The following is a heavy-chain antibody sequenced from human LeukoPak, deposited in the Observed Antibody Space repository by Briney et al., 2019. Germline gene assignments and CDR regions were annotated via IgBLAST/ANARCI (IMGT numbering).Heavy chain of an antibody. CDR2: IYYSGST. V-gene: IGHV4-39*01. J-gene: IGHJ4*02. Sequence: SETPSLTCTVSGGSISSCSYYGGSIRQPPRKGLGWIGSIYYSGSTYYNPSLNSRVTISVDTSKNQFSLKLSSVTAADTAVYYCARQRKRWLPNFDYWGQGTLVTVSA. D-gene: IGHD5-24*01. CDR3: ARQRKRWLPNFDY. CDR1: GGSISSCSYY.